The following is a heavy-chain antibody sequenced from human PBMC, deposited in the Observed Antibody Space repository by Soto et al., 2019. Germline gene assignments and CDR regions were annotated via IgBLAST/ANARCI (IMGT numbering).Heavy chain of an antibody. CDR3: ARAGCSGGSCYFAGNWFDP. CDR1: CDSISSGYH. V-gene: IGHV4-38-2*01. J-gene: IGHJ5*02. Sequence: PSETLSLTCAVSCDSISSGYHWAWIRQPPGKGLEWVASIYHTGTTYYNPSLTSRVTMSVDTSKNQFSLKLSSVTAADTAVYYCARAGCSGGSCYFAGNWFDPWGQGTLVTVSS. D-gene: IGHD2-15*01. CDR2: IYHTGTT.